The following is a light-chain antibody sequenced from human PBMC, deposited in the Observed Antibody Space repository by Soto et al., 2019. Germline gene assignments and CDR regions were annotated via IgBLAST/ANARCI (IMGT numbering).Light chain of an antibody. CDR2: AAS. CDR1: QGISNY. Sequence: DIQMTQSPSSLSASVGDRVTITCRASQGISNYLAWYQQRPGRVPTLLISAASTLQSGVPSRFSVSGSGTDFTLTITSLQPEDVATYYCQRYNDAPTFGQGTKVEI. J-gene: IGKJ1*01. CDR3: QRYNDAPT. V-gene: IGKV1-27*01.